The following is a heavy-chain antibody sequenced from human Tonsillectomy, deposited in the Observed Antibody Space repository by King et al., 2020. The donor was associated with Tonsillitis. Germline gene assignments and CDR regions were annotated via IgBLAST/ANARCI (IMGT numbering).Heavy chain of an antibody. D-gene: IGHD3-16*01. Sequence: QLVQSGPEVKKPGASVKVSCKSSGYRFTGYFMHWVRQAPGQGLEWMGWINPNTGGTNYAQKFQGRVAMTRDTSVSTAYMELSRLRSDDTAVYYCATESMMGLYFDYWGQGTLVTVSS. J-gene: IGHJ4*02. CDR3: ATESMMGLYFDY. CDR1: GYRFTGYF. V-gene: IGHV1-2*02. CDR2: INPNTGGT.